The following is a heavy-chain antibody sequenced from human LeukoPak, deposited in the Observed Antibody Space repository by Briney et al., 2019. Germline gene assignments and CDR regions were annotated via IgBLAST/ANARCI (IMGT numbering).Heavy chain of an antibody. Sequence: GGSLRLSCAASGFTFSSYEMKWVREAPGKGLERVSYISSSGSTIYYADSVKGRFTISRDNAKNSLYLQMNSLRAEDTAVYYCARERDCSSTSCYYYYGMDVWGQGTTVTVSS. CDR3: ARERDCSSTSCYYYYGMDV. V-gene: IGHV3-48*03. CDR1: GFTFSSYE. J-gene: IGHJ6*02. CDR2: ISSSGSTI. D-gene: IGHD2-2*01.